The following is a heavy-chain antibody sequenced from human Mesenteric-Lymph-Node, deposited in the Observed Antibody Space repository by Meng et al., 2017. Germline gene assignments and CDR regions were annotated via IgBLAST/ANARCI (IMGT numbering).Heavy chain of an antibody. V-gene: IGHV1-46*01. CDR3: ARDGGDIVATSPADY. D-gene: IGHD5-12*01. CDR2: INPSGGST. J-gene: IGHJ4*02. CDR1: GYTFTGYY. Sequence: ASVKVSCKASGYTFTGYYMHWVRQAPGQGLEWMGIINPSGGSTSYAQKFQGRVTMTRDTSTSTVCMELSSLRSEDTAVYYCARDGGDIVATSPADYWGQGTLVTVSP.